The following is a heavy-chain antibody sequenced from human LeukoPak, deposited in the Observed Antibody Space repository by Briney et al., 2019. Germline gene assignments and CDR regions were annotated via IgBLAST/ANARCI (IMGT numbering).Heavy chain of an antibody. J-gene: IGHJ4*02. Sequence: GRSLRLSCAASGFTFSSYGMHWVRQAPGKGLEWVAVIWYDGSNKYYADSVKGRFTISRDNSKNTLYLQMNSLRAEETAVYYCARVNGSSWGDYWGQGTLVTVSS. CDR2: IWYDGSNK. V-gene: IGHV3-33*01. D-gene: IGHD6-13*01. CDR1: GFTFSSYG. CDR3: ARVNGSSWGDY.